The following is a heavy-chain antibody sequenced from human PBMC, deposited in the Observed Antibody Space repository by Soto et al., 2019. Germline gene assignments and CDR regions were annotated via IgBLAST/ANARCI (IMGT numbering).Heavy chain of an antibody. CDR2: ISYIGTT. V-gene: IGHV4-59*12. CDR3: ARLVVVAPVANV. J-gene: IGHJ4*02. Sequence: PSETLSLTCSLSGGAFSPYYWAWIRQPPGKGLEWIGEISYIGTTTYNPSLKSRVTMSLDTSKNSFSLHLTSVTAADTAVYFCARLVVVAPVANVWGQGTLVTVSS. CDR1: GGAFSPYY. D-gene: IGHD2-2*01.